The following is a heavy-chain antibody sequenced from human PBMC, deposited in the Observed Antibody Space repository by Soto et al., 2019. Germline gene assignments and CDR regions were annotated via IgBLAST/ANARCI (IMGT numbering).Heavy chain of an antibody. D-gene: IGHD1-1*01. CDR2: ISGSGGIT. CDR1: GFTFSSYA. Sequence: VWSLRLSFAASGFTFSSYAMSWVRQAPGKGLEWVSAISGSGGITYYADSVKGRFTISRDNSKNTLYLQKNSLRAEDTAVYYCAKDPSFGWNDVFFDYWGQGTLVTVSS. V-gene: IGHV3-23*01. CDR3: AKDPSFGWNDVFFDY. J-gene: IGHJ4*02.